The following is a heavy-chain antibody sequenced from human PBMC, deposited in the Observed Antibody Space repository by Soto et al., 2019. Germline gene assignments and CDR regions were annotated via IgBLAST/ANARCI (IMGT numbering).Heavy chain of an antibody. Sequence: TGGSLRLSCDVCAVSEFIFRDQDMYWVHQAPGKGLEWVGRVRNTVNSFSTAYAASVQGRFTISRDESNNTVYLQMNSLKTEETAVYSCSRVGPTAQSPEYWRHRTLVTVSS. CDR2: VRNTVNSFST. CDR3: SRVGPTAQSPEY. V-gene: IGHV3-72*01. J-gene: IGHJ4*01. CDR1: EFIFRDQD.